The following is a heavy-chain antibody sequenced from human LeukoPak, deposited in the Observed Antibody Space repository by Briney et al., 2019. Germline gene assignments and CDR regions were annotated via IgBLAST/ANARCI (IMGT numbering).Heavy chain of an antibody. J-gene: IGHJ4*02. CDR1: GGTFISYA. Sequence: ASVTVSFKASGGTFISYAISWVRQAPGQGLEWLGWINTKSGDTKYAQKFLGRVTMTSDTSINTGYMELSSLTADDTAVYYCARKSAVRRTSEFDYWGQGSLVTVSS. V-gene: IGHV1-2*02. CDR2: INTKSGDT. CDR3: ARKSAVRRTSEFDY. D-gene: IGHD3-10*02.